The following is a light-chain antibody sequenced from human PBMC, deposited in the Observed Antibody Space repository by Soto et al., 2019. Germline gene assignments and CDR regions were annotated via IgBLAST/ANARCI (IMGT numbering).Light chain of an antibody. CDR3: GSWDSSLSAYV. J-gene: IGLJ1*01. Sequence: QAVVTQPPSASGTPGQRVTISCSGSSSNIGSNTVNWYQQLPGTAPKLLIYSNNQRPSGVPDRFSGSKSGTSATLGITGFQTGDEADYYCGSWDSSLSAYVFGTGTKLTVL. V-gene: IGLV1-44*01. CDR1: SSNIGSNT. CDR2: SNN.